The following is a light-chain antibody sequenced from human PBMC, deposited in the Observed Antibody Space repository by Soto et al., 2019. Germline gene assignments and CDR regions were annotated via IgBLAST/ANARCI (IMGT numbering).Light chain of an antibody. CDR3: QQYGNSSFT. CDR1: QSVRSSY. V-gene: IGKV3-20*01. J-gene: IGKJ4*01. CDR2: GAS. Sequence: EIVLTQSPGTLSLSPGERATLSCRASQSVRSSYLAWYQQIPGQAPRLLVYGASSRATGIPDRFSGSGSGTDFTLTSRRLEPEDFAVYYCQQYGNSSFTFGGGTKVEIK.